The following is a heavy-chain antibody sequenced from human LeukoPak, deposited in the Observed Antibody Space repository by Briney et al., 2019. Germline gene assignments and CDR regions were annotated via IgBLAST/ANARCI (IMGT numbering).Heavy chain of an antibody. D-gene: IGHD5-24*01. CDR3: ARGGYNGYWFDP. J-gene: IGHJ5*02. Sequence: ASVKVSCKASGYTFTSYYMHWVRQAPGQGLEWMGWISAYNGNTNYAQKLQGRVTMATDTSTSTAYMELRSLRSDDTAVYYCARGGYNGYWFDPWGQGTLVTVSS. CDR1: GYTFTSYY. CDR2: ISAYNGNT. V-gene: IGHV1-18*04.